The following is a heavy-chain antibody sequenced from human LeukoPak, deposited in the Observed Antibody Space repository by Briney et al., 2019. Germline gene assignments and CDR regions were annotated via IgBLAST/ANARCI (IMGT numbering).Heavy chain of an antibody. CDR1: GFTFGGYS. Sequence: PGGSLRLSCAASGFTFGGYSMNWVRQAPGKGLEWVGRIKSKTDGWTTDYAAPVKGRFTISRDDSKNTLYLQMNSLKTEDTAVYYCTTLRDGSGSYYLHDYWGQGTLVTVSS. J-gene: IGHJ4*02. CDR2: IKSKTDGWTT. V-gene: IGHV3-15*01. D-gene: IGHD3-10*01. CDR3: TTLRDGSGSYYLHDY.